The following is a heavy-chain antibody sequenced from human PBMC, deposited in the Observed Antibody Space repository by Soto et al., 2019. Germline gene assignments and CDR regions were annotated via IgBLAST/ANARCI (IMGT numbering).Heavy chain of an antibody. Sequence: SETLSLTCTVSGGSISSYYWSRIRQPPGKGLEWIGYIYYSGSTNYNPSLKSRVTISVDTSKNQFSLKLSSVTAADTAVYYCARTASGELLPYFDYWGQGTLVTVSS. CDR3: ARTASGELLPYFDY. J-gene: IGHJ4*02. V-gene: IGHV4-59*01. CDR1: GGSISSYY. CDR2: IYYSGST. D-gene: IGHD3-10*01.